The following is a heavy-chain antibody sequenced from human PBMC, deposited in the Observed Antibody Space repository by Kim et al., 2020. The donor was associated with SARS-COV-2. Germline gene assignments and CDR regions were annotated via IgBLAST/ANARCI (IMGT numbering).Heavy chain of an antibody. J-gene: IGHJ4*01. V-gene: IGHV3-23*01. Sequence: GGSLRLSCAAPGFTFSSFAMSWVRQAPGKGLEWVTAISGSGDTTYYADSVKGRFTISRDNSKSTWYLQMNSLRAEATAVYYCSKSRTTSCYTSIDY. CDR3: SKSRTTSCYTSIDY. CDR2: ISGSGDTT. CDR1: GFTFSSFA. D-gene: IGHD2-2*02.